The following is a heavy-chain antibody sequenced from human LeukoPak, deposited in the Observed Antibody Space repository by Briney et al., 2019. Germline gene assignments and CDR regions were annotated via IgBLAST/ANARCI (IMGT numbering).Heavy chain of an antibody. D-gene: IGHD3-10*01. CDR3: ARDRAHYYGSGSYANWFDP. Sequence: GGSLRLSCAASGFIFSDYYMSWIRQAPGKGLEWVSYISVSGSSIYYADSVKGRFTISRDNAKNSLYLQMNSLRAEDTAVYYCARDRAHYYGSGSYANWFDPWGQGTLVTVSS. CDR1: GFIFSDYY. CDR2: ISVSGSSI. V-gene: IGHV3-11*04. J-gene: IGHJ5*02.